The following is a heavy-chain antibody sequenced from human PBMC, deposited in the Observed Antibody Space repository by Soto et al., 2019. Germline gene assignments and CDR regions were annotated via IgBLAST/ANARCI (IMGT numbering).Heavy chain of an antibody. J-gene: IGHJ5*02. V-gene: IGHV3-30-3*01. Sequence: QVQLVESGGGVVQPGRSLRLSCAASGFTFSSYAMHWVRQAPGKGLEWVAVISYDGSNKYYADSVKGRFTISRDNSKNTLYLQMNSLRAEDTAVYYCARDLGTRIIGGWFDPWGQGTLVTVSS. CDR2: ISYDGSNK. D-gene: IGHD3-10*01. CDR3: ARDLGTRIIGGWFDP. CDR1: GFTFSSYA.